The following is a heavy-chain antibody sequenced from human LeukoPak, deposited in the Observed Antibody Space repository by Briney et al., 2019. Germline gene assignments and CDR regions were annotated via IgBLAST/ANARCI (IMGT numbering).Heavy chain of an antibody. J-gene: IGHJ5*02. CDR1: GFTVSSYA. CDR2: ISGSGGST. Sequence: GGSLRLSCAASGFTVSSYAMSWVRQAPGKGLEWVSAISGSGGSTYYADSVKGRFTISRDNSKNTLYLQMNSLRAEDTAVYYCAKDPDIVVIPAAIWFDPWGQGTLVTVSS. V-gene: IGHV3-23*01. CDR3: AKDPDIVVIPAAIWFDP. D-gene: IGHD2-2*01.